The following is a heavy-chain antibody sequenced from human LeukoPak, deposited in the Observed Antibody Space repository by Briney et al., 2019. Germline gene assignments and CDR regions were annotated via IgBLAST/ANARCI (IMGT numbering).Heavy chain of an antibody. CDR1: GFTFSSYS. CDR2: ISSSSSYI. D-gene: IGHD6-13*01. Sequence: GGSLRLSCAASGFTFSSYSMNWVRQAPGKGVERVSSISSSSSYIYYADSVKGGFTISRDNAKNSLYLQMNSLRAEDTAVYYCARSFLSIAAAATDYWGQGTLVTVSS. CDR3: ARSFLSIAAAATDY. V-gene: IGHV3-21*01. J-gene: IGHJ4*02.